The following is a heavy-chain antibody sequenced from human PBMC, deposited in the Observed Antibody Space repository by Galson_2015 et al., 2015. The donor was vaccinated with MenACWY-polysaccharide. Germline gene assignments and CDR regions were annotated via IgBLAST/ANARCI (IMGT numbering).Heavy chain of an antibody. J-gene: IGHJ6*02. CDR1: GGSLSTYS. Sequence: ETLSLACTVSGGSLSTYSWTWVRPPAGKGPEWMGRMYTSGSTNSNPSLTSRVTMSVDTSKNQVSLKLSSVTAAATAVYYCARVRGGQWPRYSMDVWGQGTTVTVSS. V-gene: IGHV4-4*07. CDR2: MYTSGST. D-gene: IGHD6-19*01. CDR3: ARVRGGQWPRYSMDV.